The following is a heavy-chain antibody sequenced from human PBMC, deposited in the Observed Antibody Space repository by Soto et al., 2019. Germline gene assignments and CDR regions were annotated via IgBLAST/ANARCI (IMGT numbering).Heavy chain of an antibody. Sequence: EVQLLESGGGLVQPRGSLRLSCAASGFTFSNFAMTWVRQAPGKGLEWVSTIVDSGGNTYYADSVKGRFTISRDNSKNTLFLQMNSLRVEDTAVYYCAEGGFYDGFDYWGHGTLVTVSS. D-gene: IGHD5-12*01. CDR3: AEGGFYDGFDY. CDR1: GFTFSNFA. CDR2: IVDSGGNT. V-gene: IGHV3-23*01. J-gene: IGHJ4*01.